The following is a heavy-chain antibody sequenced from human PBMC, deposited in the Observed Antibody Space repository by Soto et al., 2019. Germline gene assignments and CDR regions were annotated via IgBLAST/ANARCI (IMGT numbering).Heavy chain of an antibody. D-gene: IGHD3-3*01. Sequence: QVQLQESGPGLVKPSQTLSLTCTVSGGSISSGGYYWSWIRQHPGKGLEWIGYIYYIGSTYYNPSLQSRVTISVDTAKNQFSLKLSSVTAADMAVYYCARSPPAYDFWSGWNGFDYWCQGTLVTVSS. CDR1: GGSISSGGYY. J-gene: IGHJ4*02. CDR3: ARSPPAYDFWSGWNGFDY. V-gene: IGHV4-31*03. CDR2: IYYIGST.